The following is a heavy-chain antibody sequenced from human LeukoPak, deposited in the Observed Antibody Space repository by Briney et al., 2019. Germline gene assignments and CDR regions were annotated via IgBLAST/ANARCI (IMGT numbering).Heavy chain of an antibody. CDR1: GFTFSSYA. D-gene: IGHD3-9*01. CDR3: ALLRYFDWPYYFDY. CDR2: ISGSGGST. V-gene: IGHV3-23*01. J-gene: IGHJ4*02. Sequence: PGGSLRLSCAASGFTFSSYAMSWVGQAPGRGLGGVSAISGSGGSTYYADSVKGRFTISRDNSKDTLCLQMNSLRAEDTAVYYCALLRYFDWPYYFDYWGQGTLVTVSS.